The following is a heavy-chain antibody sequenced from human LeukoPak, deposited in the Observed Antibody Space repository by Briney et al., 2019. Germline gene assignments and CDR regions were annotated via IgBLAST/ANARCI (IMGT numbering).Heavy chain of an antibody. V-gene: IGHV3-23*01. CDR1: GFTFSNYA. J-gene: IGHJ4*02. CDR2: VSGSGGST. D-gene: IGHD2-21*02. CDR3: AKGSFTYCGGDCYPFDY. Sequence: PGGSLRLSCAASGFTFSNYAMSWVRQAPGKGLEWVSTVSGSGGSTYYADSVKGRFTISRDNSKNTLYLQMNSLRAEGTAVYYCAKGSFTYCGGDCYPFDYWGQGTLVTVSS.